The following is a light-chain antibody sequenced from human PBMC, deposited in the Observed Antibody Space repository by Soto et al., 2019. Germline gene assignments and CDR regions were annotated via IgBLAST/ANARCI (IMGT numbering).Light chain of an antibody. J-gene: IGKJ1*01. Sequence: EIVLTQSPGTLSLSPGERATLSCRASQSVSSSYLAWYQQTPGQPPRLLVYDTSYRATGVPDRFSGSGSGTDFTLTISRREPEDSAVYYCQQYDRSPWTVGQGTNVEIK. CDR2: DTS. V-gene: IGKV3-20*01. CDR3: QQYDRSPWT. CDR1: QSVSSSY.